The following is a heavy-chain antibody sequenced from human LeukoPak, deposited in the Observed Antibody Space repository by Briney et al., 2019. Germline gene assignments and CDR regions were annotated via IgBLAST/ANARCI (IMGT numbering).Heavy chain of an antibody. Sequence: ASVKVSCKASGYTFTGYYMHWVRQAPGQGLEWMGRINPNSGGTNYAQKFQGRVTITADESTSTAYMELSSLRSEDTAVYYCARAAITMIVFGSAHGRYFDYWGQGTLVTVSS. V-gene: IGHV1-2*06. CDR1: GYTFTGYY. J-gene: IGHJ4*02. D-gene: IGHD3-22*01. CDR2: INPNSGGT. CDR3: ARAAITMIVFGSAHGRYFDY.